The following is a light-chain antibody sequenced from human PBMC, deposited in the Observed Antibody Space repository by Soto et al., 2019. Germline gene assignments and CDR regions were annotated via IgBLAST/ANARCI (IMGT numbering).Light chain of an antibody. CDR3: PQNKRWPHIT. CDR1: QSVSSSY. J-gene: IGKJ5*01. CDR2: GAS. V-gene: IGKV3-20*01. Sequence: EIALAQSPGTLSLSPGARATLSCRAIQSVSSSYLAWYQQKPGQAPRLLIYGASSRATGIPDRFSGSGSGTDFTLTISRLEPEEFAVYYCPQNKRWPHITFGQGTRLEIK.